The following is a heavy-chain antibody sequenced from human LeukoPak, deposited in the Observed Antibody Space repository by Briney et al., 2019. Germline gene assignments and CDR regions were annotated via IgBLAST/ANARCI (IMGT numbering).Heavy chain of an antibody. V-gene: IGHV3-74*01. Sequence: GGSLRLSCAASGFTFSSYWMHWVRQAPGKGLVWVSRINSDGSSTSYADSVKGRFTISRDNAKNTLYLQMNSLRAEDTAVYYCEYRITTTGWAFDIWGQGTMVTVS. CDR3: EYRITTTGWAFDI. J-gene: IGHJ3*02. D-gene: IGHD3-10*01. CDR2: INSDGSST. CDR1: GFTFSSYW.